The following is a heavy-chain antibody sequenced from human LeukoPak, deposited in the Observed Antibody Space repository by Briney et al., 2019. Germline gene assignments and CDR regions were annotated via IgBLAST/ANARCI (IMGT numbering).Heavy chain of an antibody. CDR3: ARDQGLTGYFDY. J-gene: IGHJ4*02. V-gene: IGHV1-46*01. CDR2: INPSGGNI. Sequence: AASVKVSCKASGYRFTNNYMHWVRQAPGQGLEWMGIINPSGGNINYAQKFQGRVTMTRDTSTSTVYMELGSLRSEDTAVYFCARDQGLTGYFDYWGQGTLVTVSS. CDR1: GYRFTNNY. D-gene: IGHD3-9*01.